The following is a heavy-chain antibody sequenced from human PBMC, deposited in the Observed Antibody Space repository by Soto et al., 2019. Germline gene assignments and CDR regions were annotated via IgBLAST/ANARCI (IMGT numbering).Heavy chain of an antibody. J-gene: IGHJ4*02. Sequence: PGGSLRLSCAASGFTFSSYAMHWVRQAPGKGLEWVSVISCGGSNKYYADSVKGRFTISRDNSKNTLYLQMNSLRAEDTAVYYCATLIITMVPFDYWGQGTLVTVSS. CDR3: ATLIITMVPFDY. D-gene: IGHD3-10*01. CDR2: ISCGGSNK. V-gene: IGHV3-30-3*01. CDR1: GFTFSSYA.